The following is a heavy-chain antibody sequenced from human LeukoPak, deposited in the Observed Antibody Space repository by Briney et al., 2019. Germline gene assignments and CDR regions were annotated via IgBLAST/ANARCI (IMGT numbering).Heavy chain of an antibody. V-gene: IGHV1-46*01. CDR1: GYTFTSYY. CDR3: ARGYYDFWSGYLPGRDYYYYMDV. D-gene: IGHD3-3*01. J-gene: IGHJ6*03. CDR2: INPSGGST. Sequence: ASVKVSCKASGYTFTSYYMHWVRQAPGQGLEWMGIINPSGGSTSYAQKFQGRVTMTRDMSTSTVYMELSSLRSEDAAVYYCARGYYDFWSGYLPGRDYYYYMDVWGKGTTVTVSS.